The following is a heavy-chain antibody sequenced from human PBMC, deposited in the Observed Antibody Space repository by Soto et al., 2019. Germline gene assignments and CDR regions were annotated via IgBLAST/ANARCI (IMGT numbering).Heavy chain of an antibody. D-gene: IGHD5-12*01. J-gene: IGHJ4*02. Sequence: PGESLKISCQGSGYSFSKYWIYWVRQMPGKGLEWLGRIDPTDSYTNFSPSFQGHVTISADKSISTVYLHWSSLKASDTAFYFCARAFSSEYNYGSEHINFWGPGNMVSVSS. V-gene: IGHV5-10-1*01. CDR1: GYSFSKYW. CDR2: IDPTDSYT. CDR3: ARAFSSEYNYGSEHINF.